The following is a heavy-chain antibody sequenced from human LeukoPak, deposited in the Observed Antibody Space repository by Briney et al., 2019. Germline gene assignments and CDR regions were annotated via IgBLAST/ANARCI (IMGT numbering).Heavy chain of an antibody. J-gene: IGHJ4*02. CDR1: GYTFTKFW. CDR2: IYPDDSDT. V-gene: IGHV5-51*01. Sequence: GESLKISCEASGYTFTKFWVGWVRQTPGKGLEWLGMIYPDDSDTRYSPSFQGQVTMSVDKSISIVYLHWSSLKASDTAIYYCVRGKGSGTYYGFDYWGQGTVVSVVS. CDR3: VRGKGSGTYYGFDY. D-gene: IGHD3-10*01.